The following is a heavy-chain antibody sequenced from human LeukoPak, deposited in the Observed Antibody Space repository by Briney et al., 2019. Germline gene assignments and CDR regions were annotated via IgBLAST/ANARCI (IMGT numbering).Heavy chain of an antibody. Sequence: GGSWKLSWAPSGFTFRSYVITWVRQAPGKGLEWVEFITKDGGKKYYADSVKGRFTISRDNSKNTLYLQMNSLRAEDTAVYYCARGGDNGIWFGELFSYWGQGTLVTVSS. D-gene: IGHD3-10*01. CDR3: ARGGDNGIWFGELFSY. V-gene: IGHV3-30*04. J-gene: IGHJ4*02. CDR1: GFTFRSYV. CDR2: ITKDGGKK.